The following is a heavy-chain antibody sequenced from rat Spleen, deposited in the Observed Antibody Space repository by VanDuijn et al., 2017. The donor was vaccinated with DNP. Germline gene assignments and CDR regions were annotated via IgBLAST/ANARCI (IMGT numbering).Heavy chain of an antibody. D-gene: IGHD1-12*02. V-gene: IGHV5-25*01. CDR1: GFTFSDYY. CDR2: ISTSGGST. CDR3: ARLSDGSPRY. Sequence: EVQLVESGGGLVQPGRSLKLSCAASGFTFSDYYMAWVRQAPTKGLEWVASISTSGGSTYYRDSVKGRFTVSRDNAKSTLYLQMDSLRSEDTATYYCARLSDGSPRYWGQGVMVTVSS. J-gene: IGHJ2*01.